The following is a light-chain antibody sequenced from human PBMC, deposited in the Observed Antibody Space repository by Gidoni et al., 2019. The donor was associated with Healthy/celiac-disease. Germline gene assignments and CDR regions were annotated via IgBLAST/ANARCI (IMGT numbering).Light chain of an antibody. V-gene: IGKV3-15*01. CDR2: GAS. Sequence: EIVMTQYPATLSVSPGERATLSCRASQCVSSNLAWYQQKPRQAPRLLIYGASTRATGIPSRFSGSGSGTEFTLTISSLQSEDFAVYYCQQYNNWPPRITFGGGTKVEFK. CDR1: QCVSSN. CDR3: QQYNNWPPRIT. J-gene: IGKJ4*01.